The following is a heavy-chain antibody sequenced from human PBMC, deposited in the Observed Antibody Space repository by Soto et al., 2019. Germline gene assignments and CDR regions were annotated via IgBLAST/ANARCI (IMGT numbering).Heavy chain of an antibody. CDR1: GGTFSSYA. Sequence: ASVKVSCKASGGTFSSYAISWVRQAPGQGLEWMGGIIPIFGTANYAQKFQGRVTITADESTSTAYMGLSSLRSEDTVVYYCARGFPSASRPRILDTAMATRPNYFDYWGQGTLVTVSS. D-gene: IGHD5-18*01. CDR2: IIPIFGTA. J-gene: IGHJ4*02. V-gene: IGHV1-69*13. CDR3: ARGFPSASRPRILDTAMATRPNYFDY.